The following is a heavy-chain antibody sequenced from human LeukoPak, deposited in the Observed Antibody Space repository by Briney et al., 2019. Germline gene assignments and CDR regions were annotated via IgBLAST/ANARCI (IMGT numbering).Heavy chain of an antibody. D-gene: IGHD1-26*01. CDR2: IRSKANSYAT. Sequence: GGSLKLSCAASGFTFSGSAMHWVCQASGKGLEWVGRIRSKANSYATAYAASVKGRFTISRDDSKNTAYLQVNSLKTEDTAVYYCTRQAPSGSYWVSAFDIWGQGTMVTVSS. J-gene: IGHJ3*02. CDR3: TRQAPSGSYWVSAFDI. CDR1: GFTFSGSA. V-gene: IGHV3-73*01.